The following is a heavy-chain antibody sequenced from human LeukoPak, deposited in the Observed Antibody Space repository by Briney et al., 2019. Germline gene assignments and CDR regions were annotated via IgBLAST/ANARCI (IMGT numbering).Heavy chain of an antibody. J-gene: IGHJ6*02. Sequence: ASVTVSCKASGYTFTSYGISWVRQAPGQGLEWMGWISAYNGNTNYAQKLQGRVTMATDTCTSTAYMELRSLRSDDTAVYYCARRGSGGSGYGYYGMDVGGQGTTVTVSS. CDR2: ISAYNGNT. V-gene: IGHV1-18*01. D-gene: IGHD2-15*01. CDR3: ARRGSGGSGYGYYGMDV. CDR1: GYTFTSYG.